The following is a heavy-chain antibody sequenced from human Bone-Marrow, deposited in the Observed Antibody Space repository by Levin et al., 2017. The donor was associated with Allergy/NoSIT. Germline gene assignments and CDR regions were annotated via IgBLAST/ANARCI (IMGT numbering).Heavy chain of an antibody. Sequence: ASVKVSCKASGYTFTSYYMHWVRQAPGQGLEWMGIINPSGGSTSYAQKFQGRVTMTRDTSTSTVYMELSSLRSEDTAVYYCARNYGDYGLVGSMDVWGQGTTVTVSS. CDR1: GYTFTSYY. V-gene: IGHV1-46*01. D-gene: IGHD4-17*01. CDR2: INPSGGST. J-gene: IGHJ6*02. CDR3: ARNYGDYGLVGSMDV.